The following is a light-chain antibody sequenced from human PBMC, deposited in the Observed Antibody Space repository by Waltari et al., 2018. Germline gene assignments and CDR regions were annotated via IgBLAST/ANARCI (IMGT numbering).Light chain of an antibody. Sequence: QSVLTQPASVSGSPGQSITISCTGTSGDVGGYNYVSWYQHHPGKAPKLIIYDVTFRPSGISNRVSGSKSGNTASLTISGLQAEDEADFYCSSYTSSNTQYVFGTGTKVTVL. V-gene: IGLV2-14*03. CDR1: SGDVGGYNY. CDR3: SSYTSSNTQYV. J-gene: IGLJ1*01. CDR2: DVT.